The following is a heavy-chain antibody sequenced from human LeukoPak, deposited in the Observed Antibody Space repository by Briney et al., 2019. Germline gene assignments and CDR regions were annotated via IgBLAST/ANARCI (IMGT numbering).Heavy chain of an antibody. CDR3: ARLYTAQSPFDY. J-gene: IGHJ4*02. D-gene: IGHD5-18*01. Sequence: GESLKISCKSSGYTFTNYWIAWVRQMPGKGLEWMGIIYPGDFGTRYSPSFQGQVTISADKSITTAYVQWNSLKAPDTAMYYCARLYTAQSPFDYWGQGTLVTVSS. V-gene: IGHV5-51*01. CDR2: IYPGDFGT. CDR1: GYTFTNYW.